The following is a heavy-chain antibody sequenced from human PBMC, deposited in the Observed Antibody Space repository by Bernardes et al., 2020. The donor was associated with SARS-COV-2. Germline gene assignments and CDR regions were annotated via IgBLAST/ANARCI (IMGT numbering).Heavy chain of an antibody. CDR2: STSSSSYI. Sequence: GSLRLSWASSGFTFSSYSMNWVLDAPGQGLEWVSSSTSSSSYIYYVDSVNGRSTISRDNAKNSLYLQMNSLRAEDTAVYYCARDSVSYSSSRYSSFAFDPWCQGTLVTVSS. V-gene: IGHV3-21*04. CDR3: ARDSVSYSSSRYSSFAFDP. D-gene: IGHD6-13*01. J-gene: IGHJ5*02. CDR1: GFTFSSYS.